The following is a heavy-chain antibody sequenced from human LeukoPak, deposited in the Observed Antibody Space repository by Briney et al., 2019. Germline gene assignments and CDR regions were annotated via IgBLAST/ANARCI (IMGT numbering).Heavy chain of an antibody. D-gene: IGHD5-18*01. V-gene: IGHV1-69*01. CDR3: ARVGNTAMATEGSDY. Sequence: SSVKVSCKASGGTFSSYAISWVRQAPGQGLEWMGGIIPIFGTANYAQTFQGRVTITADESTSTDYMELSSLRSEDTAVYYCARVGNTAMATEGSDYWGQGTLVTVSS. CDR1: GGTFSSYA. J-gene: IGHJ4*02. CDR2: IIPIFGTA.